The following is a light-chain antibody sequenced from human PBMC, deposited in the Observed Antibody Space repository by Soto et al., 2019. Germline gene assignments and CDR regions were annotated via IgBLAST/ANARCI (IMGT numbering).Light chain of an antibody. CDR1: QSVSSSY. J-gene: IGKJ4*01. CDR3: QQYGSSPRT. CDR2: GAS. Sequence: EIVLTQSPGTRSLSPGERATLSCRASQSVSSSYLAWYQQKPGQAPRPLIYGASSRATGIPDRFSGSGSGTDFTLTISRLEPEDFAVYYCQQYGSSPRTFGGGTKVEIK. V-gene: IGKV3-20*01.